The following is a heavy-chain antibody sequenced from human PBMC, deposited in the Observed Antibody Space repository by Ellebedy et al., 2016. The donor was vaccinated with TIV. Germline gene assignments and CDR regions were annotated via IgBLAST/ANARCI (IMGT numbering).Heavy chain of an antibody. V-gene: IGHV3-23*01. Sequence: GGSLRLSXAASGFTFSSYWMSWVRQAPGKGLEWVSAISGSGGSTYYADSVKGRFTISRDNSKNTLYLQMNSLRAEDTAVYYCAKDPSDITMIVVVTFDYWGQGTLVTVSS. D-gene: IGHD3-22*01. J-gene: IGHJ4*02. CDR3: AKDPSDITMIVVVTFDY. CDR1: GFTFSSYW. CDR2: ISGSGGST.